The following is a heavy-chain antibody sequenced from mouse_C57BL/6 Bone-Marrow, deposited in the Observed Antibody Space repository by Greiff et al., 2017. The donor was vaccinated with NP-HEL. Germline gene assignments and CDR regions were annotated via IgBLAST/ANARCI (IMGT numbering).Heavy chain of an antibody. CDR1: GFSLSTFGMG. CDR3: ARMTPSLLRPVRDAMDY. D-gene: IGHD1-2*01. Sequence: QVTLKVCGPGILQPSQTLSLTCSFSGFSLSTFGMGVGWIRQPSGKGLEWLAHIWWDDDKYYNPALKSRLTISKDTSKNQVFLKISNVDTADTATYYCARMTPSLLRPVRDAMDYWGQGTSVTVSS. V-gene: IGHV8-8*01. CDR2: IWWDDDK. J-gene: IGHJ4*01.